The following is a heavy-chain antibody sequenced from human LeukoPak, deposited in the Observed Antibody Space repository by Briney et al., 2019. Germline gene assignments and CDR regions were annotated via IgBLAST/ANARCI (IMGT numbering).Heavy chain of an antibody. Sequence: GGSLRLSCAASGFTFSSYEMNWVRQAPGKGLGWVSSISSGGATIYYADSVRGRFTISRDNAKNSLYLQMNSLRAEDTAVYYCARVGVFSSSWLLYWGQGTLVTVSS. V-gene: IGHV3-48*03. D-gene: IGHD6-13*01. J-gene: IGHJ4*02. CDR3: ARVGVFSSSWLLY. CDR2: ISSGGATI. CDR1: GFTFSSYE.